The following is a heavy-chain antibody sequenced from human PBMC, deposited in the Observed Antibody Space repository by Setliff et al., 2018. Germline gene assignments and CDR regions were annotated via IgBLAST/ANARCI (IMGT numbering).Heavy chain of an antibody. V-gene: IGHV1-46*01. Sequence: ASVKVSCKSSGYAFTSYYMYWVRQAPGQGLEWMGTINTGGGSASIVDQFQGRVTMTRDTSTSTIYLELTSLRSDNTAVYYCARAGVAAAGKKGVFEHWGQGTLVTVSS. D-gene: IGHD6-13*01. CDR1: GYAFTSYY. CDR2: INTGGGSA. J-gene: IGHJ4*02. CDR3: ARAGVAAAGKKGVFEH.